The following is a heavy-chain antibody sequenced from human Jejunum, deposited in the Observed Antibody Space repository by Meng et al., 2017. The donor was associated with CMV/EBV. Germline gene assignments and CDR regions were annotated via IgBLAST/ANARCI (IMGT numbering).Heavy chain of an antibody. V-gene: IGHV3-9*01. CDR1: GFDLDDFA. D-gene: IGHD4-23*01. J-gene: IGHJ3*02. CDR3: AKDVGAYAGFET. Sequence: SGFDLDDFAMHWFRQVPGKGLEWVSSISWNSDRIDYAGPVKGRFTISRDNARNSLYVQMNSLKPEDTALYFCAKDVGAYAGFETWGQGTTVTVSS. CDR2: ISWNSDRI.